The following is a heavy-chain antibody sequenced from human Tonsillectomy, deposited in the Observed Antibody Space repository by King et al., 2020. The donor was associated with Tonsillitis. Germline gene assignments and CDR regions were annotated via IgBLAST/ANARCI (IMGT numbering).Heavy chain of an antibody. CDR1: GFTFSSYA. Sequence: QLVQSGGGVVQPGGSLRLSCGASGFTFSSYAMHWVRQAPGKGLEWVAFISYDGNIKYYADSVKGRFTISRDNSKNTLYVQMNSLKPEDTAVFYCAKEDYXGCPFXSWGXGTPVTVSS. CDR3: AKEDYXGCPFXS. J-gene: IGHJ5*01. V-gene: IGHV3-30*02. CDR2: ISYDGNIK. D-gene: IGHD6-19*01.